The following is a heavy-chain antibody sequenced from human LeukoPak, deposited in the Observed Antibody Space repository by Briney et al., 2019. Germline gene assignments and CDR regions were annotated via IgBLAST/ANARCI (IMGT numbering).Heavy chain of an antibody. CDR3: ARDKALRNWYFDL. Sequence: ASETLSLTCTVSGASISSYYWGWIQQPPGKGLEWIGYILNTGSANYNPSLKSRVTISIDTSKNQFSLKLTSVTAADTAVYYCARDKALRNWYFDLWGRGTLATVSS. V-gene: IGHV4-59*01. CDR2: ILNTGSA. J-gene: IGHJ2*01. CDR1: GASISSYY.